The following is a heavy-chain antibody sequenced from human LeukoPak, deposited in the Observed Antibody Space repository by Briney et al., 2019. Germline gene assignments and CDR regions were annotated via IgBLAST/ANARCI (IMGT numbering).Heavy chain of an antibody. J-gene: IGHJ4*02. CDR1: GFTFSNYW. CDR3: SRLGGSYYHY. V-gene: IGHV3-7*01. Sequence: PGGSLRLSCAASGFTFSNYWMSWVRQAPGKGLEWVANIKQDGSEKYYVDSVKGRFTISRDNAKNSLYLQMNSLRAVDTAVYYCSRLGGSYYHYWGQGTLVTVSS. CDR2: IKQDGSEK. D-gene: IGHD1-26*01.